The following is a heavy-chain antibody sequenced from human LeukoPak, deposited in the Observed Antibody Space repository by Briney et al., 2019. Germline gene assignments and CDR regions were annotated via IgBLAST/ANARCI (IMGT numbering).Heavy chain of an antibody. CDR2: IRGSGGST. Sequence: GGSLRLSCAASGFTFSSYAMSWVRQAPGKGLEWVSAIRGSGGSTYYADSVKGRFTISRDNSKNTLYLQMNSLRAEDTAVYYCAKVKRDSSGWYVDAFDIWGQGTMVTVSS. D-gene: IGHD6-19*01. V-gene: IGHV3-23*01. CDR1: GFTFSSYA. CDR3: AKVKRDSSGWYVDAFDI. J-gene: IGHJ3*02.